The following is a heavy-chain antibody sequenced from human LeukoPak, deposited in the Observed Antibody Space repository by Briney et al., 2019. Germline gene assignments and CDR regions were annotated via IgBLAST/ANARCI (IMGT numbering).Heavy chain of an antibody. CDR1: GYSISSGYY. Sequence: SETLSLTCTVSGYSISSGYYWGWIRQPPGKGLEWIGSIYHSGSSSYNSSLKRRVSMSIDMYKNQISLRLSSVTAADTAVYYCVRGNTYLGYWGQGTSVTVSS. D-gene: IGHD3-10*01. J-gene: IGHJ4*02. V-gene: IGHV4-38-2*02. CDR2: IYHSGSS. CDR3: VRGNTYLGY.